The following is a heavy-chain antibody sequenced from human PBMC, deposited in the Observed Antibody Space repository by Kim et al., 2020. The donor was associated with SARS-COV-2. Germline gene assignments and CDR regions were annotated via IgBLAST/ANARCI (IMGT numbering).Heavy chain of an antibody. D-gene: IGHD3-10*01. CDR3: ARARYGSGSYSFDY. V-gene: IGHV3-13*01. J-gene: IGHJ4*02. Sequence: YPGAVKGRFTNSRENAKISLYLQMNSLRAGDTAVYYCARARYGSGSYSFDYWGQGTLVTVSS.